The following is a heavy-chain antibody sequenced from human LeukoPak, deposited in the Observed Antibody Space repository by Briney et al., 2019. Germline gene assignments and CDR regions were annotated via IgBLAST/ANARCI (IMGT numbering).Heavy chain of an antibody. CDR3: TRVGYIDEGIDY. V-gene: IGHV3-21*01. CDR2: ISSNNRYI. J-gene: IGHJ4*02. D-gene: IGHD5-24*01. CDR1: GFTFSTYS. Sequence: ESGGSLRLSCAASGFTFSTYSMNWVRQAPGKGLEWVSSISSNNRYIYYADSVKGRFTISRDNAKNSLYLQMDSLRAEDTAIYYCTRVGYIDEGIDYWGQGTLVTVSS.